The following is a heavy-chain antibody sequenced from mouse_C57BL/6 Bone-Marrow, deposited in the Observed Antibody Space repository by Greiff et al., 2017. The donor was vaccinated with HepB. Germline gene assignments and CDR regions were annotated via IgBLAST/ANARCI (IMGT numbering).Heavy chain of an antibody. CDR2: IYPRSGNT. D-gene: IGHD1-1*01. CDR3: ARCYYYGSSPAWFAY. CDR1: GYTFTSYG. J-gene: IGHJ3*01. V-gene: IGHV1-81*01. Sequence: VKLVESGAELARPGASVKLSCKASGYTFTSYGISWVKQRTGQGLEWIGEIYPRSGNTYYNEKFKGKATLTADKSSSTAYMELRSLPSEDSAVYFCARCYYYGSSPAWFAYWGQGTLVTVSA.